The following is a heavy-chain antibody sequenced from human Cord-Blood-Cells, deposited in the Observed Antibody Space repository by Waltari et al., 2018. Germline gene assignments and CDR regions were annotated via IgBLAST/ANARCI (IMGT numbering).Heavy chain of an antibody. CDR1: GGSISSGGYY. J-gene: IGHJ3*02. CDR2: IYYSGST. CDR3: ARELRSSSSDQGHAFDI. Sequence: QVQLQESGPGLVKPSQTLSLTCTVSGGSISSGGYYWSWIRQHPGKGLEWIGYIYYSGSTYYNPSLKSRVTISVDTSKNQFSLKLSSVTAADTAVYYCARELRSSSSDQGHAFDIWGQGTMVTVSS. V-gene: IGHV4-31*03. D-gene: IGHD6-6*01.